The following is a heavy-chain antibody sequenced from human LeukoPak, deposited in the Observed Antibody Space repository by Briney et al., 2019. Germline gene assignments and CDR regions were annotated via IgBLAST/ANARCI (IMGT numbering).Heavy chain of an antibody. V-gene: IGHV3-48*03. J-gene: IGHJ4*02. CDR2: ISPRGDTV. D-gene: IGHD3-16*02. CDR3: ARSMGGINY. CDR1: GFTFSSYE. Sequence: GSLRLSCAASGFTFSSYEMSWVRQAPGKGLAWVSYISPRGDTVYYADSVKGRFTISRDNAKNSLNLQMNSLRAEDTAVYYCARSMGGINYWGQGTLVTVSS.